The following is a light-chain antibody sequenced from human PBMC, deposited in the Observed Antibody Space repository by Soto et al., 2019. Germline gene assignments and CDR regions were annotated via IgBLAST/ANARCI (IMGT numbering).Light chain of an antibody. CDR2: EVS. Sequence: QSVLTQPASVSGSPGQSITISCTGTSSDVGSYNLVSWYQQHPGKAPKLMIYEVSNRPSGVSNRFSGSKSGNTASLTISGLQAEDEAAYYCSSYTSSSTRVFGTGTKVTVL. CDR3: SSYTSSSTRV. V-gene: IGLV2-14*02. J-gene: IGLJ1*01. CDR1: SSDVGSYNL.